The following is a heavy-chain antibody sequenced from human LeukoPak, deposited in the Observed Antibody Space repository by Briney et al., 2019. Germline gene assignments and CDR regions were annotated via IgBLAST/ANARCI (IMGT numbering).Heavy chain of an antibody. J-gene: IGHJ4*02. V-gene: IGHV1-2*02. CDR2: INPNSGGT. Sequence: ASVKVSCKTSKNMFTGYLMHWVRQAPGQGLEWIWWINPNSGGTLFARRVQGRVTMTRDTSIGATYMEVSRLTFDGTPLYYCAVNMDTPMAHDYWGQGTLVTVSS. CDR1: KNMFTGYL. CDR3: AVNMDTPMAHDY. D-gene: IGHD5-18*01.